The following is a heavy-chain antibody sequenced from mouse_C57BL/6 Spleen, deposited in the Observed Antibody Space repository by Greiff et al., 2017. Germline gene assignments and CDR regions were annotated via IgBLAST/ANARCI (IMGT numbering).Heavy chain of an antibody. Sequence: QVQLQQSWAELVRPGASVQLSCKASGYTFTDYYINWVKQRPGQGLEWIARIYPGSGNTYYNEKFKGKATLPAEKSSSTAYMQLSSLTSEDSAVYFCARPLYDGYPQDWYFDVWGTGTTVTVSS. CDR3: ARPLYDGYPQDWYFDV. J-gene: IGHJ1*03. CDR1: GYTFTDYY. CDR2: IYPGSGNT. V-gene: IGHV1-76*01. D-gene: IGHD2-3*01.